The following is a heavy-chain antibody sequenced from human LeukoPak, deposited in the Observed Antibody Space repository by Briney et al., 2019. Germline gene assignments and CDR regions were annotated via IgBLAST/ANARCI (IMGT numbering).Heavy chain of an antibody. CDR3: ARDLYSSGWWYFDL. V-gene: IGHV1-69*06. Sequence: ASVKVSCKASGGTFSSYAISWVRQAPGQGLEWVGGIIPIFGTANYAQKFQGRVTITADKSTSTAYMELSSLRSEDTAVYYCARDLYSSGWWYFDLWGRGTLVTVSP. D-gene: IGHD6-19*01. J-gene: IGHJ2*01. CDR1: GGTFSSYA. CDR2: IIPIFGTA.